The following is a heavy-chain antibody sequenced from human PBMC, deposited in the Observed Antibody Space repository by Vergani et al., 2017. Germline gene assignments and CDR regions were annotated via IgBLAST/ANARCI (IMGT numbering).Heavy chain of an antibody. CDR1: GFTFSSYG. J-gene: IGHJ6*03. Sequence: QVQLVESGGGVVQPGRSLRLSRAASGFTFSSYGMHWVRQAPGKGLEWVAVISYDGSNKYYADSVKGRFTISRDNSKNTLYLQMNSLRAEDTAVYYCAKSGGPHDFWSGYYYYYMDVWGKGTTVTVSS. CDR3: AKSGGPHDFWSGYYYYYMDV. CDR2: ISYDGSNK. D-gene: IGHD3-3*01. V-gene: IGHV3-30*18.